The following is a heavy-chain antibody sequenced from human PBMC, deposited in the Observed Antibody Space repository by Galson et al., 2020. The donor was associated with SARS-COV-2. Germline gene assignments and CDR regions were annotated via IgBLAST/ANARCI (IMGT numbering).Heavy chain of an antibody. CDR1: GFSLSTSGVG. Sequence: SGPTLVKPTQTLTLTCTFSGFSLSTSGVGVGWIRQPPGKALEWLALIYWDDDKRYSPSLNSRLTVTKDTSKNQVVLTMTNVDPADTATYYCAQRSNYYHTFESWGQGTLVTVSS. J-gene: IGHJ4*02. V-gene: IGHV2-5*02. CDR2: IYWDDDK. CDR3: AQRSNYYHTFES. D-gene: IGHD3-10*01.